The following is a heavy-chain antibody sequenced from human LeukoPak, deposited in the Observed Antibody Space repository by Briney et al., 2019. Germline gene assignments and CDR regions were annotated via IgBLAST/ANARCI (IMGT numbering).Heavy chain of an antibody. CDR1: GFTFSSYA. D-gene: IGHD6-13*01. CDR2: ISGSDDST. CDR3: AKLRSGGPAAGNY. Sequence: GESLRLSCAASGFTFSSYAMSWVRQAPGKGLEWVSTISGSDDSTYYADSVKGRFTISRDNSKNTVYLHMNSLRAEGTAVYFCAKLRSGGPAAGNYWGQGTLVTVSS. V-gene: IGHV3-23*01. J-gene: IGHJ4*02.